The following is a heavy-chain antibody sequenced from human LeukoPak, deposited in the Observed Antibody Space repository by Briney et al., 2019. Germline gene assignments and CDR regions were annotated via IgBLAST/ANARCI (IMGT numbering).Heavy chain of an antibody. D-gene: IGHD2/OR15-2a*01. J-gene: IGHJ4*02. CDR1: GFTFSSYW. V-gene: IGHV3-7*05. CDR2: IKQDGSEK. Sequence: GGSLRLSCAVSGFTFSSYWMSWVRQAPGKGLEWVANIKQDGSEKYYVDSVKGRFTISRDNAKNSLSLQMNSLRADDTAVYYCARGGNRFDSWGQGTLVTVSS. CDR3: ARGGNRFDS.